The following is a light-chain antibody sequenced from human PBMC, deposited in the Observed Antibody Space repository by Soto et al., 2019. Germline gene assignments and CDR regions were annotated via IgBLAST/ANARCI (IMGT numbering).Light chain of an antibody. CDR1: QSIGRW. V-gene: IGKV1-5*01. J-gene: IGKJ1*01. Sequence: DIQMTQSPSTLSSSVGERATITCRASQSIGRWLAWYQQKPGKAPKVLIWDASSLQRGVPSRFSGSGSGTEFTLTISSLEPDDFAAYYCQQYNGYPPWTFGQGTKVEIK. CDR2: DAS. CDR3: QQYNGYPPWT.